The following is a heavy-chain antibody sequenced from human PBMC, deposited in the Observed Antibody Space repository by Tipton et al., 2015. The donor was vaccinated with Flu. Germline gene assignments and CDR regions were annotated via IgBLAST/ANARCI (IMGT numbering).Heavy chain of an antibody. CDR1: GYTFTSYG. CDR3: ARRKDYDFWSGYYNNYYYGMDV. J-gene: IGHJ6*02. V-gene: IGHV1-18*01. CDR2: ISAYNGNT. Sequence: QLVQSGAEVKKPGASVKVSCKASGYTFTSYGISWVRQAPGQGLEWMGWISAYNGNTNYAQKLQGRVTMTTDTSTSTAYMELRSLRSDDTAVYYCARRKDYDFWSGYYNNYYYGMDVWGQGTTVTVSS. D-gene: IGHD3-3*01.